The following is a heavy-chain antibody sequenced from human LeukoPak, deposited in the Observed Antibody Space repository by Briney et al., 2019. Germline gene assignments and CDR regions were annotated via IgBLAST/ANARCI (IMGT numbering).Heavy chain of an antibody. CDR3: TTDRGDYGDYLRL. J-gene: IGHJ4*02. V-gene: IGHV3-20*04. CDR2: INWNGGST. CDR1: GFTFDDYG. Sequence: GGSLRLSCAASGFTFDDYGMSWVRQAPGKGLEWVSGINWNGGSTGYADSVKGRFTISRDDSQSTLYLQMNGLKTEDTAVYYCTTDRGDYGDYLRLWGQGTLVTVSS. D-gene: IGHD4-17*01.